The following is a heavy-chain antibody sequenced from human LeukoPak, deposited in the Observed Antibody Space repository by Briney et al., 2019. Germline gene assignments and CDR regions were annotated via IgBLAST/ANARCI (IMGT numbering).Heavy chain of an antibody. CDR2: INHSGST. Sequence: SETLSLTCAVYGGSFSGYYWSWIRQPPGKGLEWIGEINHSGSTNYNPSLKSRVTISVDTSKNQFSLKLSSVTAADTAVHYCARGADPGWFDPWGQGTLVTVSS. J-gene: IGHJ5*02. V-gene: IGHV4-34*01. CDR1: GGSFSGYY. CDR3: ARGADPGWFDP.